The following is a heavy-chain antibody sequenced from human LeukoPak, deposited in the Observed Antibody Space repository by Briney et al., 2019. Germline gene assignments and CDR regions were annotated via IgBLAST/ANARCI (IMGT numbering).Heavy chain of an antibody. CDR1: GGSISSSSYY. J-gene: IGHJ5*02. CDR3: ARGDCSGGSCYSAYWFDP. CDR2: IYYSGST. Sequence: SETLSLTCTVSGGSISSSSYYWGWIRQPPGKGLEWIGSIYYSGSTYYNPSLKSRVTISVDTSKNQFSLKLSSVTAADTAVYYCARGDCSGGSCYSAYWFDPWGQGTLVTVSS. D-gene: IGHD2-15*01. V-gene: IGHV4-39*07.